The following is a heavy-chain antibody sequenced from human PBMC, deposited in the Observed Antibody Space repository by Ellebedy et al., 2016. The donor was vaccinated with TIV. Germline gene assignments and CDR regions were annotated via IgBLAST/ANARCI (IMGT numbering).Heavy chain of an antibody. CDR3: ARRPYYFDY. V-gene: IGHV4-59*12. CDR2: VSYSGST. CDR1: GGSISSYY. J-gene: IGHJ4*02. Sequence: MPSETLSLTCTVSGGSISSYYWSWIRQPPGKGLEWIGYVSYSGSTNYNPSLKSRVTISVDTSKNQFSLKLSSVTAADTAVYYCARRPYYFDYWGQGTLVTVSS.